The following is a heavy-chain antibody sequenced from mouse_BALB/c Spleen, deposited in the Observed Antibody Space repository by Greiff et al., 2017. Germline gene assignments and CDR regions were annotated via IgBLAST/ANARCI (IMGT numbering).Heavy chain of an antibody. D-gene: IGHD1-1*01. J-gene: IGHJ4*01. V-gene: IGHV1-69*02. Sequence: VQLQQPGAELVRPGASVKLSCKASGYTFTSYWINWVKQRPGQGLEWIGNIYPSDSYTNYNQKFKDKATLTVDKSSSTAYMQLSSPTSEHSAVYYCTRYYGRYAMDYWGQGTSVTVSS. CDR2: IYPSDSYT. CDR1: GYTFTSYW. CDR3: TRYYGRYAMDY.